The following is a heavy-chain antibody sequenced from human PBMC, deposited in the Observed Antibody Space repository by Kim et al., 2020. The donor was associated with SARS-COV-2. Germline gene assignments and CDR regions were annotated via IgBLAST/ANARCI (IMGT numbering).Heavy chain of an antibody. CDR1: DDSISTSS. D-gene: IGHD6-13*01. J-gene: IGHJ4*02. CDR3: ARVEGTTWFYFDY. CDR2: IYNIGTT. Sequence: SETLSLTCSVSDDSISTSSWNWIRQPPGKGLEWIGYIYNIGTTNYNPSLQSRATMSVDTSKKQFSLKLNSVTAADTAVYYCARVEGTTWFYFDYWGPGILVTVSS. V-gene: IGHV4-59*13.